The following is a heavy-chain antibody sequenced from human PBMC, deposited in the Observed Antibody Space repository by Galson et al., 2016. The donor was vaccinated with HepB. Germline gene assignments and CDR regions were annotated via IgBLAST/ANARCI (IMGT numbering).Heavy chain of an antibody. CDR1: GFTFSRYW. J-gene: IGHJ1*01. CDR2: VKEDGTEK. Sequence: SLRLSCAASGFTFSRYWMSWVRQAPGKGLEWVASVKEDGTEKYSVDSVKGRFAISRDNAKNSLYLQMNSLRVEDTAVYYCAKTWGPYSGKYSTSDWGQGTPVTVSS. D-gene: IGHD1-26*01. V-gene: IGHV3-7*01. CDR3: AKTWGPYSGKYSTSD.